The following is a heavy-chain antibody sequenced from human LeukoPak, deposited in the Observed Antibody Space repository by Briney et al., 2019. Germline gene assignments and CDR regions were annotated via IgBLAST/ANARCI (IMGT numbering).Heavy chain of an antibody. CDR2: IYYSGST. CDR1: GGSISSSSYY. D-gene: IGHD1-26*01. V-gene: IGHV4-39*07. CDR3: ARDREVGATKGYYYMDV. Sequence: SETLSLTCTVSGGSISSSSYYWGWIRQPPGKGLEWIGSIYYSGSTYYNPSLKSRVTISVGTSKNQFSLKLSSVTAADTAVYYCARDREVGATKGYYYMDVWGKGTTVTVSS. J-gene: IGHJ6*03.